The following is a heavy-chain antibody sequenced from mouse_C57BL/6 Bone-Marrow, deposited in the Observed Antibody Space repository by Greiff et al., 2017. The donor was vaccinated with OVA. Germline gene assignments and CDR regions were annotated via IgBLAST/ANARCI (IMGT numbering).Heavy chain of an antibody. J-gene: IGHJ4*01. Sequence: EVQLQQSGAELVRQGASVKLSCTASGFNIKDDYMHWVKQRPEQGLEWVGWIDPENGDTEYASKVQGKATITADTASNTAFLQLSSLTSEDTAVSYSSTRLLQAMDYWGQGTSVTVSS. D-gene: IGHD2-3*01. CDR1: GFNIKDDY. CDR2: IDPENGDT. V-gene: IGHV14-4*01. CDR3: STRLLQAMDY.